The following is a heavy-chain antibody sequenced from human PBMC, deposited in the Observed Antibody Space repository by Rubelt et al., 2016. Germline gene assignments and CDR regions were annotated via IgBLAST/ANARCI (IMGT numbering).Heavy chain of an antibody. CDR1: GGSISSGGYY. V-gene: IGHV4-31*03. CDR3: AREPGAYDFWSGVDY. D-gene: IGHD3-3*01. Sequence: QVQLQESGPGLVKPSQTLSLTCTVSGGSISSGGYYCSWIRQYPGKGLEWIGYIYYSGSTHYDPSLTGRVTISVETSSNQFSRKLSSVTAADTVVYYCAREPGAYDFWSGVDYWGQGTLVTVSS. CDR2: IYYSGST. J-gene: IGHJ4*02.